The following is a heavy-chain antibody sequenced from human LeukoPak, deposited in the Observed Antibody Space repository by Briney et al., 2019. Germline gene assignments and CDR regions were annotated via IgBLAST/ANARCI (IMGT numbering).Heavy chain of an antibody. V-gene: IGHV6-1*01. CDR3: AGDHGVGAAVFFDY. J-gene: IGHJ4*02. CDR2: TYYRSKWYN. Sequence: SQTLSLTCAISGDNVSSNSATWNWIRQSPSRGLEWLGRTYYRSKWYNDYAVSVKSRMTIIPDTSKNQFSLQLNSVTPDDTALYYCAGDHGVGAAVFFDYWGLGTLVTVSS. CDR1: GDNVSSNSAT. D-gene: IGHD6-13*01.